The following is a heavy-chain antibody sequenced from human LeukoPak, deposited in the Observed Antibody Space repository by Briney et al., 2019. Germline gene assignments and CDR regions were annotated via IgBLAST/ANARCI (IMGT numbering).Heavy chain of an antibody. V-gene: IGHV4-30-4*01. J-gene: IGHJ4*02. D-gene: IGHD4-23*01. Sequence: PSQTLSLTCAVSGGSIRGGDYIWSWLRQPPGKGLEWIGHLHYSGNTYYNPSLQSRVSISVDTSKNQFSLKLSSVTAANTAVYYCARENNDYGGKKAFDYWGQGTLVTVSS. CDR2: LHYSGNT. CDR3: ARENNDYGGKKAFDY. CDR1: GGSIRGGDYI.